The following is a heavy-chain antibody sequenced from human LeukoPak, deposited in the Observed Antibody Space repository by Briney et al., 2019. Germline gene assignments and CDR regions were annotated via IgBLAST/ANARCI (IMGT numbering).Heavy chain of an antibody. J-gene: IGHJ3*02. CDR3: ARDRNYYGSGSYYNWDAFDM. V-gene: IGHV4-4*07. CDR2: IYTSGST. Sequence: PSETLSLTCSVSGGSISSYYWSWIRQPAGKGLEWIRRIYTSGSTNYNPSLKSRVTMSVDTSKNQFSLKLSSVTAADTAVYYCARDRNYYGSGSYYNWDAFDMWGQGTMVTVSS. D-gene: IGHD3-10*01. CDR1: GGSISSYY.